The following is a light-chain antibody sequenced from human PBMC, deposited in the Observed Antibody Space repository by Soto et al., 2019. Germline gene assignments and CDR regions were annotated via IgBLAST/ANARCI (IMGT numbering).Light chain of an antibody. J-gene: IGKJ2*01. Sequence: EIGLTQSPGPLSLSPGERATLSCRASQSVSSRYLAWYQQKPGQAPRLLIYGASSRATGIPDRFSGSGSGTDFTLTISRLEPEDFAVYYCQQYGSSPLMYTFGQGTKLEIK. CDR3: QQYGSSPLMYT. CDR1: QSVSSRY. V-gene: IGKV3-20*01. CDR2: GAS.